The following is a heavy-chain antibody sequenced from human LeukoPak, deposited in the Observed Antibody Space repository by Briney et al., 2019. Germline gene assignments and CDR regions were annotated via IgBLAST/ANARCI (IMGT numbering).Heavy chain of an antibody. D-gene: IGHD3-22*01. Sequence: PGGSLRLSCEASGFTFSSYAMAWVRQAPGKGLDWVSVIGASGADTYYSHSAKGRFTVSRDNSKDTLFLHMSSLRAEDTAVYFCATRPRDSSGYYLGAFDGWGQGTTVTVSS. CDR3: ATRPRDSSGYYLGAFDG. CDR1: GFTFSSYA. CDR2: IGASGADT. J-gene: IGHJ3*01. V-gene: IGHV3-23*01.